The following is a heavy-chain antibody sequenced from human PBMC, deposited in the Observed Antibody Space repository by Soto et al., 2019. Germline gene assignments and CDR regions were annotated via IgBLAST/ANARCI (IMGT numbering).Heavy chain of an antibody. Sequence: QVQLVQSGAEVKKPGSSVKVSCKASGGTFSNYAICWVRQAPGQGLEWMGGVIPVSGIPKYAQKFQDRVLITADKSTSTAYMELTSLTSEDTAVYFCARDRGSGSYYSVSDYWYFDLWGRGTLVTVSS. CDR2: VIPVSGIP. J-gene: IGHJ2*01. V-gene: IGHV1-69*17. D-gene: IGHD1-26*01. CDR1: GGTFSNYA. CDR3: ARDRGSGSYYSVSDYWYFDL.